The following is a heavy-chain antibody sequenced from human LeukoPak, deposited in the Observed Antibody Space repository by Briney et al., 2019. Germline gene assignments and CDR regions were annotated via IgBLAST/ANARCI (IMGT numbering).Heavy chain of an antibody. D-gene: IGHD3-9*01. CDR1: GDSVSTNNAG. CDR2: AYYSSNWYN. Sequence: SQTLSLTCAISGDSVSTNNAGWNWIRQSPSRGLEWLGRAYYSSNWYNDYAVSVKSRITINPDTSKNQFSLKLSSVTAADTAVYYCATYDILTGSFDYWGQGTLVTVSS. CDR3: ATYDILTGSFDY. V-gene: IGHV6-1*01. J-gene: IGHJ4*02.